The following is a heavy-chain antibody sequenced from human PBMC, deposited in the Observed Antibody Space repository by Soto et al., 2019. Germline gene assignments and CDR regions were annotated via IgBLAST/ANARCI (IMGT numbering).Heavy chain of an antibody. Sequence: EVQLVESGGGLVQPGGSLRLSCAASGFTFSSYWMHWVRQAPGKGLVWVSRINSDGSSTSYADSVKGRFTISRDNAKNTLYLQRNRLRAEDTAVYYCARDRGWFGEVPFDYWGQGTLVTVSS. CDR1: GFTFSSYW. V-gene: IGHV3-74*01. D-gene: IGHD3-10*01. CDR3: ARDRGWFGEVPFDY. CDR2: INSDGSST. J-gene: IGHJ4*02.